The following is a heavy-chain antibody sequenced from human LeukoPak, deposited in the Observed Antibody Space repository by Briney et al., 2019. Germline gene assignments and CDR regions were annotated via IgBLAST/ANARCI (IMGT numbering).Heavy chain of an antibody. CDR3: ARGKGWYDYVWGSYRYSFDY. D-gene: IGHD3-16*02. V-gene: IGHV4-34*01. J-gene: IGHJ4*02. Sequence: SVTLSLTCAVYGGSFSGYYWSWIRQPPGKGLEWIGEINHSGSTNYNPSLKSRVTISVDTSKNQFSLKLSSVTAADTAVYYCARGKGWYDYVWGSYRYSFDYWGQGTLVTVSS. CDR2: INHSGST. CDR1: GGSFSGYY.